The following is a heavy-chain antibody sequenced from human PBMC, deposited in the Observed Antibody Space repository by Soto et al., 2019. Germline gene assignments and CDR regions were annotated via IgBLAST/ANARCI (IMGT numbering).Heavy chain of an antibody. J-gene: IGHJ5*02. CDR1: GGSISSGGYY. V-gene: IGHV4-31*03. CDR3: ARDYAPYGDRAAKWFDP. CDR2: IYYSGST. Sequence: SETLSLTCTVSGGSISSGGYYWSWIRQHPGKGLKWIGYIYYSGSTYYNPSLRSRVTISVDTYKNQFSLKLSTVTDADTAVYYYARDYAPYGDRAAKWFDPWGQGTLVTVSS. D-gene: IGHD4-17*01.